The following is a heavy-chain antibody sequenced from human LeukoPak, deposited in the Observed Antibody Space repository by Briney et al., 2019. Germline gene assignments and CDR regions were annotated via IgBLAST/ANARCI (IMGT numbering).Heavy chain of an antibody. CDR1: GFTFSSYA. J-gene: IGHJ4*02. V-gene: IGHV3-23*01. D-gene: IGHD6-19*01. CDR3: AKAGGWTNYFDY. CDR2: ISAGGGST. Sequence: SGGSLRLSCVASGFTFSSYAMTWVRQAPGKGLEWVSAISAGGGSTYYADSVKGRFTISRDNSKNTLYLQLNSLRAEDTAVYYCAKAGGWTNYFDYWAQGTLVTVSS.